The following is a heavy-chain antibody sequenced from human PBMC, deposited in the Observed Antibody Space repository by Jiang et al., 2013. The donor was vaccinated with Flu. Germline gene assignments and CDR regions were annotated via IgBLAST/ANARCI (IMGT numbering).Heavy chain of an antibody. D-gene: IGHD3-22*01. Sequence: SGAEVKKPGASVKVSCKASGYTFTSYDINWVRQATGQGLEWMGWMNPNSGNTGYAQKFQGRVTMTRNTSISTAYMELSSLRSEDTAVYYCARGRYDSSGYYWDYYYYYGMDVWGQGTTVTVSS. CDR1: GYTFTSYD. CDR3: ARGRYDSSGYYWDYYYYYGMDV. CDR2: MNPNSGNT. V-gene: IGHV1-8*01. J-gene: IGHJ6*02.